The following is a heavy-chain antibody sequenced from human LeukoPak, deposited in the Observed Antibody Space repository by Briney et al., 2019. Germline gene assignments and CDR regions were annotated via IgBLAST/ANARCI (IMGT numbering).Heavy chain of an antibody. D-gene: IGHD1-26*01. CDR3: AREGDSGSYYVFDY. V-gene: IGHV3-33*08. CDR2: IWYDGSNK. CDR1: GFTFSIYA. J-gene: IGHJ4*02. Sequence: QTGGSLRLSCAASGFTFSIYAMSWVRQAPGKGLEWVAVIWYDGSNKYYADSVKGRFTISRDNSKNTLYLQMNSLRAEDTAVYYCAREGDSGSYYVFDYWGQGTLVTVSS.